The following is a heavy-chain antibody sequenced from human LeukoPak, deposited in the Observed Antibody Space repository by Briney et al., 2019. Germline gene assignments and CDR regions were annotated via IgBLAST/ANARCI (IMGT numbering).Heavy chain of an antibody. CDR1: GFTFSTYW. V-gene: IGHV3-21*03. CDR2: ISSSSSYI. J-gene: IGHJ4*02. Sequence: PGGSLRLSCAASGFTFSTYWMHWVRQAPGKGLEWVSSISSSSSYIYYADSVKGRFTISRDNAKNSLYLQMNSLRAEDTAVYYCARDHQAAAVYDYWGQGTLVTVSS. D-gene: IGHD6-13*01. CDR3: ARDHQAAAVYDY.